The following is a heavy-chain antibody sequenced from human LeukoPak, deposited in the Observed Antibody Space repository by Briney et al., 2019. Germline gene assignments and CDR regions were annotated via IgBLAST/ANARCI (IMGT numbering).Heavy chain of an antibody. Sequence: GGSLRLSCAASGFTFSSNAMTWVRQAPGKGLECVSAITGDGTTTYYADSVKGRFTISRDNSRYTPYLQLNNLRAEDTAVYYCAKAYGTNGYYQLPIDFWGQGTLVTVSS. CDR1: GFTFSSNA. CDR2: ITGDGTTT. CDR3: AKAYGTNGYYQLPIDF. V-gene: IGHV3-23*01. D-gene: IGHD3-22*01. J-gene: IGHJ4*02.